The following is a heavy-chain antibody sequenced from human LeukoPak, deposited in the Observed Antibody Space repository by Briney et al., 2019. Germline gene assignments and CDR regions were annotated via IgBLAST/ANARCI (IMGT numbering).Heavy chain of an antibody. CDR3: VREGLERRTNFNY. V-gene: IGHV3-64D*06. Sequence: GGSLRLSCSASGFTFTSHVMHWVRQAPGKGLQYVSGISMNVQTTYYAGSVKGRFTISRDSSKNTVYLQMNSLTAEDTAVYYCVREGLERRTNFNYWGQGTLVSVSS. J-gene: IGHJ4*02. D-gene: IGHD1-1*01. CDR1: GFTFTSHV. CDR2: ISMNVQTT.